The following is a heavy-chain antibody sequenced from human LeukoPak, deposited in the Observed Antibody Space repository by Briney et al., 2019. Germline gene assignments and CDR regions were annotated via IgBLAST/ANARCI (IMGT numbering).Heavy chain of an antibody. CDR1: GFTFNSYW. V-gene: IGHV3-7*04. J-gene: IGHJ4*02. Sequence: GGSLRLSCAASGFTFNSYWMTWVRQAPGKGLEWVANIKQDGSEKYYVDSVKGRFTISRDNAKNSLYLQMNSLRAEDTAVYYCARGRTWIQLTSIQGGGQGTLVTVSS. CDR2: IKQDGSEK. CDR3: ARGRTWIQLTSIQG. D-gene: IGHD5-18*01.